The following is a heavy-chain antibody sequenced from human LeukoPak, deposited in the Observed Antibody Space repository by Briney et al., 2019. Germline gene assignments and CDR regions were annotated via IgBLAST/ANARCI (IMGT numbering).Heavy chain of an antibody. CDR1: GGSISGYY. Sequence: SETLSLTCTVSGGSISGYYWSWIRQPPGKGLEWIGEINHSGSTNYNPSLKSRVTISVDTSKNQFSLKLSSVTAADTAVYYCARGGFGGDYNYYYYYYGMDVWGQGTTVTVSS. D-gene: IGHD3-16*01. CDR3: ARGGFGGDYNYYYYYYGMDV. CDR2: INHSGST. J-gene: IGHJ6*02. V-gene: IGHV4-34*01.